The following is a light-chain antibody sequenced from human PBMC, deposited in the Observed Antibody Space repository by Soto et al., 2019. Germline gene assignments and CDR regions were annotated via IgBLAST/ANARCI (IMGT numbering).Light chain of an antibody. Sequence: IQLTHSPSSLSASVGDRFTITCRASQGISSFLAWYQQKPGKAPKLLIYGASTLQSGVPSRFSGSGSGTDFTLTIGSLQPEDFATYYCQQLNSFPIPFGPGTKVDIK. V-gene: IGKV1-9*01. J-gene: IGKJ3*01. CDR2: GAS. CDR3: QQLNSFPIP. CDR1: QGISSF.